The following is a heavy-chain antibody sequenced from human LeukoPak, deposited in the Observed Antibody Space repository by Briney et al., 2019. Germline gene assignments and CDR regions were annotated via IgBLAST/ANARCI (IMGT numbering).Heavy chain of an antibody. Sequence: KTGGSLRLSCATSGFTFSSYSMNWVRQAPGKGLEWVSSISSSSSYIYYADSVKGRFTISRDNAKNSLYLQMNSLRAEDTAVYYCARDSNWGNSDYWGQGTLVTVSS. CDR3: ARDSNWGNSDY. J-gene: IGHJ4*02. CDR2: ISSSSSYI. D-gene: IGHD7-27*01. V-gene: IGHV3-21*01. CDR1: GFTFSSYS.